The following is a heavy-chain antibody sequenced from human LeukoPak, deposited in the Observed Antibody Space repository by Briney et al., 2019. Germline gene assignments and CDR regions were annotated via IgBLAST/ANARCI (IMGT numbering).Heavy chain of an antibody. Sequence: GGSLRLSCAASGFTFSSYWMSWVRQAPGKGLEWVANIKQDGSEKYYVDSVKGRFTISRDNAKNSLYLLMNSLRADDTAVYYCAKSRSYSYYFDYWGQGTLVTVSS. D-gene: IGHD1-26*01. J-gene: IGHJ4*02. CDR1: GFTFSSYW. CDR3: AKSRSYSYYFDY. V-gene: IGHV3-7*01. CDR2: IKQDGSEK.